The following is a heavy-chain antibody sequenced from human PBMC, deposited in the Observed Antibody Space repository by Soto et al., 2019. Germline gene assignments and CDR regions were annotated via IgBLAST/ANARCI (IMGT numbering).Heavy chain of an antibody. Sequence: ASVKVSCKASGYTFTTYGISWVRQAPGQGLEWMGWISAYNGNTNYAQKLQGRVTMTTDTSTGTAYMELRSLRSDDTAVYYCARERCSSTSCYKGPFYYYGMDVWGQGTTVTVSS. CDR2: ISAYNGNT. J-gene: IGHJ6*02. V-gene: IGHV1-18*01. CDR3: ARERCSSTSCYKGPFYYYGMDV. D-gene: IGHD2-2*02. CDR1: GYTFTTYG.